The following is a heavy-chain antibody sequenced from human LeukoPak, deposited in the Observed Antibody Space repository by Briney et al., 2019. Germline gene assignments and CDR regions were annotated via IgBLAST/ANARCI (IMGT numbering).Heavy chain of an antibody. J-gene: IGHJ4*02. V-gene: IGHV3-15*01. CDR3: STGGGTNDF. CDR2: IKAKTDGGTA. Sequence: RGSLRLSCVVSGFSFNNAWVGWVRQAPGKGLEWVGRIKAKTDGGTADYAAPVKGRFTISRDDSKNTVFLQMDSLKIGDTAVYFCSTGGGTNDFWGQGALVTVSS. CDR1: GFSFNNAW. D-gene: IGHD1-1*01.